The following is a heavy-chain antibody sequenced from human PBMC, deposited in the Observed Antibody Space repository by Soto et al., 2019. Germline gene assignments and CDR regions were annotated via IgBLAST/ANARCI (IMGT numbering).Heavy chain of an antibody. CDR3: AKDKIAARPDIYYYYMDV. V-gene: IGHV3-9*01. D-gene: IGHD6-6*01. Sequence: GGSLRLSCAASGFTFDDYAMHWVRQAPGKGLEWVSGISWNSGSIGYADSVKGRFTISRDNAKSSLYLQMNSLRAEDTALYYCAKDKIAARPDIYYYYMDVWGKGTTVTVSS. CDR2: ISWNSGSI. J-gene: IGHJ6*03. CDR1: GFTFDDYA.